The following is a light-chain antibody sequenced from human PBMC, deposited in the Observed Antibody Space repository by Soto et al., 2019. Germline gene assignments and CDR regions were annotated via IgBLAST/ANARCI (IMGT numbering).Light chain of an antibody. CDR1: SSDVGGYNY. CDR2: EVS. CDR3: SSYTSSSTFYV. J-gene: IGLJ1*01. Sequence: QSALTPPASVSGSPGQSITISCTETSSDVGGYNYVSWYQQHPGKAPKLMIYEVSNRPSGVSNRFSGSKSGNTASLTISGLQSEDEADYYCSSYTSSSTFYVFGPGTKVTVL. V-gene: IGLV2-14*01.